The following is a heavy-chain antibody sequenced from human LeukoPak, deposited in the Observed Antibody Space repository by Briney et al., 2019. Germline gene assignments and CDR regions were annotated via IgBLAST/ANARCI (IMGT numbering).Heavy chain of an antibody. D-gene: IGHD3-10*01. CDR3: ARDIVIGSGSCLD. J-gene: IGHJ4*02. Sequence: GGSLRFSCAASGFTFSDYYMSWIRQAPGQGLEWVSYISSSGSTIYYTDSVKGRFTISRDNAKNSLYLQMNSLRAEDTAVYYCARDIVIGSGSCLDWGQGTLVTVSS. CDR1: GFTFSDYY. V-gene: IGHV3-11*04. CDR2: ISSSGSTI.